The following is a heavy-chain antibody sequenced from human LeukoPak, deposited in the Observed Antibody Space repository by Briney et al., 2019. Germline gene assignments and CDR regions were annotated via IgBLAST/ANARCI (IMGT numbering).Heavy chain of an antibody. CDR1: GGSISSYY. CDR2: IYYSGST. CDR3: ARWRVGIAARLRFDWFDP. V-gene: IGHV4-59*12. Sequence: PSETLSLTCTVSGGSISSYYWSWIRQPPGKGLEWIGYIYYSGSTNYNPSLKSRVTISVDTSKNQFSLKLSSVTATDTAVYYCARWRVGIAARLRFDWFDPWGQGTLVTVSS. D-gene: IGHD6-6*01. J-gene: IGHJ5*02.